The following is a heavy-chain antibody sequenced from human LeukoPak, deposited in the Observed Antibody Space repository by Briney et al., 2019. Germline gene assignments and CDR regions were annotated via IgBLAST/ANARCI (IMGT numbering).Heavy chain of an antibody. CDR2: IWYDGSNK. CDR3: ARGSYYYDSNGCPDY. J-gene: IGHJ4*02. V-gene: IGHV3-33*01. CDR1: GFPFSSYG. D-gene: IGHD3-22*01. Sequence: PGRSLRLSCAASGFPFSSYGMYWVRQAPGKGLEWVAVIWYDGSNKYYTDSVKGRFTISRDNSKNTLYLQMNSLRAEDTAVYYCARGSYYYDSNGCPDYWGQGTLVTVSS.